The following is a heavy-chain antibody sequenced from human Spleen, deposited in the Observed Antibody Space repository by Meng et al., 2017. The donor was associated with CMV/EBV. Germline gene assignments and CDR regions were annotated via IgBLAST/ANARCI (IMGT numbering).Heavy chain of an antibody. Sequence: SISSGHYYWTWIRQPPGKGLEWIGYISYSGSTYINLSLRSRVSISADTPTNQFSLKWSSVTAADTAVYYCAREGNQPITTSNWFDPWGQGTLVTVSS. CDR1: SISSGHYY. CDR2: ISYSGST. J-gene: IGHJ5*02. CDR3: AREGNQPITTSNWFDP. V-gene: IGHV4-30-4*08. D-gene: IGHD1-14*01.